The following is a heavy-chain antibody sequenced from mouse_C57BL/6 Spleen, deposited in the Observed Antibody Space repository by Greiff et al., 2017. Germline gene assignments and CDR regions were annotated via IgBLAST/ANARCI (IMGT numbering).Heavy chain of an antibody. J-gene: IGHJ4*01. V-gene: IGHV5-4*03. CDR2: ISDGGSYT. CDR3: ARGSSYDYAMDY. D-gene: IGHD1-1*01. CDR1: GFTFSSYA. Sequence: EVMLVESGGGLVKPGGSLKLSCAASGFTFSSYAMSWVRQTPEKRLEWVATISDGGSYTYYPDNVKGRFTISRDNAKNNLYLQMSHLKSEDTAMYYCARGSSYDYAMDYWGQGTSVTVSS.